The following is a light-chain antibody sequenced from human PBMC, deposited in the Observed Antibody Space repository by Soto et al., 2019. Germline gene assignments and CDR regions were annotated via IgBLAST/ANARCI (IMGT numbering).Light chain of an antibody. V-gene: IGKV3-15*01. CDR2: GAS. CDR3: QQYEGWPSIT. Sequence: IVLTQSPATLSSSXGERATLSCRASQTVSNNLAWYHQNPGQAXRVFLXGASTRATGIPVRSSGSGSGKEFALDISSLHSADFAVYYCQQYEGWPSITFGQGTRLEI. CDR1: QTVSNN. J-gene: IGKJ5*01.